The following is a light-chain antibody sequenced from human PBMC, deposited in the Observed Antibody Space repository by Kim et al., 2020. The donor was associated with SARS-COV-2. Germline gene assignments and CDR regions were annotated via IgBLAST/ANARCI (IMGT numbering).Light chain of an antibody. CDR2: YDS. V-gene: IGLV3-21*04. CDR1: NIGSKS. J-gene: IGLJ2*01. CDR3: QVWDSSSDHVV. Sequence: APGKTARITCGGNNIGSKSVHGYQQKPGQAPVLVIYYDSDRPSGIPERFSGSNSGNTATLTISRVEVGDEADYYCQVWDSSSDHVVFGGGTQLTVL.